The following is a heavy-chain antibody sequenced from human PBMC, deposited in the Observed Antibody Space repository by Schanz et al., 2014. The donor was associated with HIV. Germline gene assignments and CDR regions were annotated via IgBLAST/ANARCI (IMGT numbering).Heavy chain of an antibody. J-gene: IGHJ2*01. D-gene: IGHD5-18*01. CDR1: GFTFSTYG. V-gene: IGHV3-30*18. Sequence: QDQLVESGGGVVQSGRSLRLSCAASGFTFSTYGMHWVRQAPGKGLEWVAVISFHGSDKVYADSVKGRFSISRDNSKNTLYLQMNSLRPEDTAVYYCAKDVQLWSPWYFDLWGQGTLVTVSS. CDR2: ISFHGSDK. CDR3: AKDVQLWSPWYFDL.